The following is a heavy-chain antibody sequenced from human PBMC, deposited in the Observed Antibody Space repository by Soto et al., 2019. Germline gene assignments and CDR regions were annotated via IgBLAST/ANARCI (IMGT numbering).Heavy chain of an antibody. V-gene: IGHV3-23*01. CDR2: ISGSGGST. Sequence: GESLKISCAASGFTFSSYAMSWVRQAPGKGLEWVSAISGSGGSTYYADSVKGRFTISRDNSKNTLYLQMNSLRAEDTAVYYCAGGAGYSSSWYEAFDIWGQGTMVTVSS. J-gene: IGHJ3*02. CDR1: GFTFSSYA. D-gene: IGHD6-13*01. CDR3: AGGAGYSSSWYEAFDI.